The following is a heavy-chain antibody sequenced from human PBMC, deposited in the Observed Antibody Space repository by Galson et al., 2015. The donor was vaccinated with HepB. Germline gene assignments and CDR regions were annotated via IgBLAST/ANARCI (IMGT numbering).Heavy chain of an antibody. CDR1: GFTFSSYG. CDR3: AKAVYSYGQIDY. V-gene: IGHV3-30*18. J-gene: IGHJ4*02. CDR2: ISYDGSNK. Sequence: SLRLSCAASGFTFSSYGMHWVRQAPGKGLEWVAVISYDGSNKYYADSVKGRFTISRDNSKNTLYLQMNSLRAEDTAVYYCAKAVYSYGQIDYWGQGTLVTVSS. D-gene: IGHD5-18*01.